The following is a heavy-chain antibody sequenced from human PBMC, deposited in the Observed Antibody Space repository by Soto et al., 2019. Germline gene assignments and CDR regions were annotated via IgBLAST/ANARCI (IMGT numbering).Heavy chain of an antibody. CDR2: IYYSGST. CDR1: GGSISSSSYY. Sequence: QLQLQESGPGLVKPSETLSLTCTVSGGSISSSSYYWGWIRQPPGKGLEWIGSIYYSGSTYYNPSLKSRVTISVDTSKNQFSLKLSSVTAADTAVYYCARQFDFWSGYEEDFDYWGQGTLVTVSS. V-gene: IGHV4-39*01. J-gene: IGHJ4*02. CDR3: ARQFDFWSGYEEDFDY. D-gene: IGHD3-3*01.